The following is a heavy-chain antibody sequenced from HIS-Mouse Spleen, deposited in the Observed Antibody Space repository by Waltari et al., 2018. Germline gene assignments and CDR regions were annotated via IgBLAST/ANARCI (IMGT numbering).Heavy chain of an antibody. CDR1: GFTFSSYG. V-gene: IGHV3-30*18. CDR2: ISYDGSNN. D-gene: IGHD6-19*01. CDR3: AKASSGWLDY. Sequence: QVQLVESGGGVVQPGRSLRLSCAASGFTFSSYGMHWVRQGPGRGVEWVSVISYDGSNNYYADSVKGRFTISRDNSKNTLYLQMNSLRAEDTAVYYCAKASSGWLDYWGQGTLVTVSS. J-gene: IGHJ4*02.